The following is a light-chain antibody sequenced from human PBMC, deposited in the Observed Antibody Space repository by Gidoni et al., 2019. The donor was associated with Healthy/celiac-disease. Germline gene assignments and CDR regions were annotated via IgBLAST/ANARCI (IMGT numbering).Light chain of an antibody. Sequence: QSVLTQPPSVSGAPGQRVTISCTGSSSNIRAGYDVHWYQQLPGTAHKLLIYGNSNRPSGVPDRFSGSKSGTSASLAITGLQAEDEADYYCQSYDSSLSAVVFGGGTKLTVL. J-gene: IGLJ2*01. CDR3: QSYDSSLSAVV. CDR2: GNS. CDR1: SSNIRAGYD. V-gene: IGLV1-40*01.